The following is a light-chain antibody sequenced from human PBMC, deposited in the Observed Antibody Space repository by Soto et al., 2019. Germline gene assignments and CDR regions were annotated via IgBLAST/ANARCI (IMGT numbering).Light chain of an antibody. V-gene: IGKV3-15*01. Sequence: EILLTHSPATLSVSPGESVTLSFRASEIFSSNLAWYQQRPGQAPRLLIYGVSTRDTGVPARFSGSASGTEFTLTISSLQSEDFAVYFCQQYNDWPRTFGQGTRLEI. CDR1: EIFSSN. J-gene: IGKJ5*01. CDR3: QQYNDWPRT. CDR2: GVS.